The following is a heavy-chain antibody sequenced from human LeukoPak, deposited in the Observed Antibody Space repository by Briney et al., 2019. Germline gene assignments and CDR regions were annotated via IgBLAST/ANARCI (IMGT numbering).Heavy chain of an antibody. J-gene: IGHJ4*02. CDR3: ARRAAVSYYFDS. CDR2: IYIGVYT. D-gene: IGHD2-8*01. Sequence: GGSLRLSYAASGFTVSINYMSWVRQAPGKGLGWVLVIYIGVYTFYADSVKGRFTIYRDNSKNTLYLQMNSLRVEDTAVYYCARRAAVSYYFDSWGQGTLVPVSS. V-gene: IGHV3-53*01. CDR1: GFTVSINY.